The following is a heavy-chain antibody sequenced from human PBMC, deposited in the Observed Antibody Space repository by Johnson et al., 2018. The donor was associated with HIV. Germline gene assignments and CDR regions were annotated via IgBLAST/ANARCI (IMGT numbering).Heavy chain of an antibody. Sequence: VQLVESGGGLVQPGGSLRLSCAASAFTFSKYAISWVRQAPGKGLEWVSGISGSGDTTDYADSVNGRFTVSRDNSKNTLYLQMDSLRAEDTAMYYCAKVGRLVAGPLPHAFDIWGQGTLVTVSS. CDR2: ISGSGDTT. V-gene: IGHV3-23*04. J-gene: IGHJ3*02. D-gene: IGHD6-19*01. CDR1: AFTFSKYA. CDR3: AKVGRLVAGPLPHAFDI.